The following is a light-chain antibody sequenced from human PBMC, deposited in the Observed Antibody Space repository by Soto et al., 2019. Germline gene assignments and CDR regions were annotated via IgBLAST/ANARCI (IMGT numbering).Light chain of an antibody. CDR1: QGIRNA. CDR2: AAS. V-gene: IGKV1-17*01. CDR3: LQHNSYPLT. Sequence: DIQMTQSPSSLSASVGDRVTITCRASQGIRNALGWYQQKPGTAPKSLIYAASSLRSGVPSRFSGSGSGTEFTLTISSLQPEDCATYYCLQHNSYPLTFGGGTKVESK. J-gene: IGKJ4*01.